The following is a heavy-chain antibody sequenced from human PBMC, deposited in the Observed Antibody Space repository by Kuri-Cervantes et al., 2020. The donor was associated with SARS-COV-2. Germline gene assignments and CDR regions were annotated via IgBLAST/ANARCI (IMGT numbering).Heavy chain of an antibody. Sequence: GGSLRLSCAASGFTFSGSAMHWVRQAPGKRLEWVAVISYDGSNKYYADSVKGRFTISRDNSKNTLYLQMNSLRAEDTAVYYCAKSDGDYYYYYYMDVWGKGTTVTVSS. CDR1: GFTFSGSA. V-gene: IGHV3-30*07. D-gene: IGHD4-17*01. J-gene: IGHJ6*03. CDR3: AKSDGDYYYYYYMDV. CDR2: ISYDGSNK.